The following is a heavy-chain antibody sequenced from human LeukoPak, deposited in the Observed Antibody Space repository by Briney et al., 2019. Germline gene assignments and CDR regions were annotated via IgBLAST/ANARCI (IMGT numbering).Heavy chain of an antibody. J-gene: IGHJ4*02. V-gene: IGHV4-34*01. CDR3: ARGRKVYYYGEGIKTVVGRVLLAY. CDR2: INHSGST. D-gene: IGHD3-10*01. Sequence: SETLSLTCAVAGGSFSGYYWSWIRQPPGKGLEWIGEINHSGSTNYNPSLKSRVTISVDTSKNQFSLKLSSVTAADTAVYYCARGRKVYYYGEGIKTVVGRVLLAYWGQGTLVTVSS. CDR1: GGSFSGYY.